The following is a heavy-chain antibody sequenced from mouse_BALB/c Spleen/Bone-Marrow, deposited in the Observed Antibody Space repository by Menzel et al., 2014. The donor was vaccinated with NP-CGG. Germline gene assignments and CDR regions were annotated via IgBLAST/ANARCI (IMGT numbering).Heavy chain of an antibody. Sequence: VQLQQSGAELVKPGASVKLSCTASGFNIKDTYMHWVKQKPEQGLEWIGRIDPANGNTKYDPKFQGKATITADTSSNTAYLQLSSLTSEDTAVYYCARYRYDYYAMDYWGQGTSVTVSS. CDR1: GFNIKDTY. V-gene: IGHV14-3*02. CDR2: IDPANGNT. CDR3: ARYRYDYYAMDY. D-gene: IGHD2-14*01. J-gene: IGHJ4*01.